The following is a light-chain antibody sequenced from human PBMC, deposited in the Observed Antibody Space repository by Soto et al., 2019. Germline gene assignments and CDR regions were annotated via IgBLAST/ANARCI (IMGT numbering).Light chain of an antibody. CDR3: QQCYSTPRT. CDR1: QSISSY. V-gene: IGKV1-39*01. CDR2: AAS. J-gene: IGKJ1*01. Sequence: DIQMTQSPSSLSASVGDRVTITCRASQSISSYLNWYQQKPGKAPKLLIYAASSLQSGVRSRFSGSGSGTDFTLTISSLQPEDFATYYCQQCYSTPRTFGQGTKVEIK.